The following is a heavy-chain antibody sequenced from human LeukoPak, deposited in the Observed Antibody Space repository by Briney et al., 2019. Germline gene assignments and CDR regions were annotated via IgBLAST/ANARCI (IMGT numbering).Heavy chain of an antibody. Sequence: GGSLRLSCAASGFTFSNYAMYWVRQAPGKGLEWVSGLTGNGDITYYTDSVKGRFTISRDNSKNTLYLDMNNLRAEDTALYYCAKRGITISFFDSWGQGTLVTVSS. J-gene: IGHJ5*01. D-gene: IGHD3-3*01. CDR3: AKRGITISFFDS. CDR1: GFTFSNYA. CDR2: LTGNGDIT. V-gene: IGHV3-23*01.